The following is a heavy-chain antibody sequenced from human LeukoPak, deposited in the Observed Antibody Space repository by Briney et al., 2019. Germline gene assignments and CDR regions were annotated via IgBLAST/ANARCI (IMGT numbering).Heavy chain of an antibody. CDR3: TRNPEMQYWFDP. Sequence: GRPLRLSCAASGFTFRAHSMHWVRQTPGKGLEWVAFTSYDGSKKYYGDSVKGRFTISRDSSKNTLYLEVSTLRAEDTAVYYCTRNPEMQYWFDPWGQGTLVTVSS. CDR1: GFTFRAHS. D-gene: IGHD2/OR15-2a*01. J-gene: IGHJ5*02. CDR2: TSYDGSKK. V-gene: IGHV3-30-3*01.